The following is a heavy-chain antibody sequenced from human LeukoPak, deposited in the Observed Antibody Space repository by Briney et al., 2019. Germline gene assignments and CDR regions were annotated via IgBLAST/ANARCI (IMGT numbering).Heavy chain of an antibody. Sequence: GGSLRLSCAASGFTFSSYAMSWVRQAPGKGLEWVSAISGSGGSTYYADSVKGRFTISRDNSKNTLYLQMNSLRAEDTAVYYCAMGIAAAGYFDYWGQGTLVTVSS. CDR2: ISGSGGST. D-gene: IGHD6-13*01. CDR3: AMGIAAAGYFDY. J-gene: IGHJ4*02. CDR1: GFTFSSYA. V-gene: IGHV3-23*01.